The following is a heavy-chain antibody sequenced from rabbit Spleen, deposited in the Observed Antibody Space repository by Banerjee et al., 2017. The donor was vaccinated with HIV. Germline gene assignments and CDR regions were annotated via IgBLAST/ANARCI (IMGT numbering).Heavy chain of an antibody. CDR2: INAITGKA. CDR3: ARGYSDSDDYGPEYFNL. V-gene: IGHV1S40*01. Sequence: QSLEESGGDLVKPEGSLTLTCTASGFSFSNKAVMCWVRQAPGKGLEWIACINAITGKAVYANWAKGRSTISKTSSTTVTLQMTGLTAADTATYFCARGYSDSDDYGPEYFNLWGQGTLVTVS. J-gene: IGHJ4*01. CDR1: GFSFSNKAV. D-gene: IGHD2-1*01.